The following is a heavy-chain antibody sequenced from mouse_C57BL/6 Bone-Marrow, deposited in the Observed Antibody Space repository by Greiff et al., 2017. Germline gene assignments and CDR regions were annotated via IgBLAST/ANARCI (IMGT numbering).Heavy chain of an antibody. D-gene: IGHD1-1*01. CDR3: AREGDPTTPYY. CDR1: GYTFSSYW. J-gene: IGHJ2*01. V-gene: IGHV1-64*01. Sequence: LQQPGAELVKAGASGKLSRKASGYTFSSYWMHWVEQRAGQGLEWIGMIHPNSGRTNYNEKFKSKATLTVDKSSSTAYMQLSSLTSEDSAVYYCAREGDPTTPYYWGQGTTLTVSS. CDR2: IHPNSGRT.